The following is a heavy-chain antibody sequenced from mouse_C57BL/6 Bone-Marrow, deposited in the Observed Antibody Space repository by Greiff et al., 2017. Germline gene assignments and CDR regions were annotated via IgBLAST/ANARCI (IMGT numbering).Heavy chain of an antibody. CDR1: GFNIKNTY. Sequence: EVMLVESVAELVRPGASVKLSCTASGFNIKNTYMHWVKQRPEQGLEWIGRIDPANGNTKYAPKFQGKATITADTSSNTAYLQLSSLTSEDTAIYYCARRDYGSSHYFDYWGQGTTLTVSS. CDR3: ARRDYGSSHYFDY. V-gene: IGHV14-3*01. CDR2: IDPANGNT. J-gene: IGHJ2*01. D-gene: IGHD1-1*01.